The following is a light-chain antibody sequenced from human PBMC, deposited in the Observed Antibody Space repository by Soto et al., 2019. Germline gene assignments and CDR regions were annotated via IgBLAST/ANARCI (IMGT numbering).Light chain of an antibody. CDR2: GAS. Sequence: EIVMTQSPATLSLSPGERAALSCRASQSINSELAWYQQKPGQPPRLLISGASTRFTGVPARFTGSESGSEFPLTISGLQSEDFAVYYCKQGHNWPLTFGQGTRLQI. J-gene: IGKJ2*01. CDR1: QSINSE. V-gene: IGKV3-15*01. CDR3: KQGHNWPLT.